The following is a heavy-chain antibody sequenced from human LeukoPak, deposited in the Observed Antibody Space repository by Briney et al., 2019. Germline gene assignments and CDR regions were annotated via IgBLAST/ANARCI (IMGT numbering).Heavy chain of an antibody. CDR1: GYRFTAYG. D-gene: IGHD2-2*01. CDR2: TSIYNGKT. Sequence: ASVKVSCKASGYRFTAYGVGWLRPAPGHGLEWVGWTSIYNGKTYYAQRFQDRVTMTTDTSTSTVYMELRSLRSDDTAVYYCARASYCSSTSCYLYYYYYGMDVWGQGTTVTVSS. J-gene: IGHJ6*02. V-gene: IGHV1-18*01. CDR3: ARASYCSSTSCYLYYYYYGMDV.